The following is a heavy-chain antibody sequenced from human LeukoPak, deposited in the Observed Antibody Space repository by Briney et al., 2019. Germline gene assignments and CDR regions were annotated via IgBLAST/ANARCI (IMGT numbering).Heavy chain of an antibody. CDR1: GLTFSSYA. CDR3: ARDRGGVYDILTGYYDY. J-gene: IGHJ4*02. V-gene: IGHV3-64*01. D-gene: IGHD3-9*01. CDR2: ISSNGGST. Sequence: GGSLRLSCAASGLTFSSYAMHWVRQAPGKGLEYVSAISSNGGSTYYANSVKGRFTISRDNSKNTLYLQMGSLRAEDMAVYYCARDRGGVYDILTGYYDYWGQGTLVTVSS.